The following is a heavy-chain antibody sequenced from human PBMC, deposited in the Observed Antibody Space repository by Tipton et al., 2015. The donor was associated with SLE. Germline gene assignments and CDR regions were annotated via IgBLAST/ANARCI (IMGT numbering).Heavy chain of an antibody. CDR2: IYHSGST. V-gene: IGHV4-4*02. CDR1: GFTFSSYA. Sequence: SLRLSCAASGFTFSSYAMHWVRQAPGKGLEWIGEIYHSGSTNYNPSLKSRVTISVDKSKNQFSLKLSSVTAADTAVYYCARRGVTVVHFDYWGQGTLVTVSS. D-gene: IGHD4-23*01. CDR3: ARRGVTVVHFDY. J-gene: IGHJ4*02.